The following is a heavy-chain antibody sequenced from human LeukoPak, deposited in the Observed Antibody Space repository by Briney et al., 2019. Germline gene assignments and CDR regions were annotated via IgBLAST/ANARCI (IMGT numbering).Heavy chain of an antibody. CDR3: ARRLSDYYDSHIDY. D-gene: IGHD3-22*01. CDR2: IYHSGST. J-gene: IGHJ4*02. V-gene: IGHV4-38-2*02. Sequence: PSETLSPTCTVSGYSISSGYYWGWIRQPPGKGLEWIGSIYHSGSTYYNPSLKSRVTISVDTSKNQFSLKLSSVTAADTAVYYCARRLSDYYDSHIDYWGQGTLVTVSS. CDR1: GYSISSGYY.